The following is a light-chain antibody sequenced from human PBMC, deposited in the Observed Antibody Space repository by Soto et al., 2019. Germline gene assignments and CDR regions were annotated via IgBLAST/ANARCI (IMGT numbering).Light chain of an antibody. Sequence: QPVLTQPPSVSGAPGQRVTISCTGSSSNIGAGYDVHWYQQLPGTAPKLLIYGNSNRPSGVPDRFSGSKSGTSASLAITGLQAEDEADYYCQSYHSSLGVFGTGTKLTVL. CDR3: QSYHSSLGV. J-gene: IGLJ1*01. V-gene: IGLV1-40*01. CDR1: SSNIGAGYD. CDR2: GNS.